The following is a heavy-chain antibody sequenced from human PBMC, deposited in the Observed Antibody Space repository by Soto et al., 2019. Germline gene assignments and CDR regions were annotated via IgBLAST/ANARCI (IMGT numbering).Heavy chain of an antibody. CDR2: MNPNSGNT. D-gene: IGHD2-2*02. V-gene: IGHV1-8*01. J-gene: IGHJ6*03. Sequence: ASVKVSCKASGYTFTSYDINWVRQTTGQGLEWMGWMNPNSGNTGYAQKFQGRVTMTRNTSISTAYMELSSLRSEDTAMYYCARGVPYCSSTSCYNAVHYMDVWGKGTTVTVSS. CDR3: ARGVPYCSSTSCYNAVHYMDV. CDR1: GYTFTSYD.